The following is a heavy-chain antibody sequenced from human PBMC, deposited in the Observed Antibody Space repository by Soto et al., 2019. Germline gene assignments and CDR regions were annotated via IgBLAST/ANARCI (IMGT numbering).Heavy chain of an antibody. J-gene: IGHJ4*02. D-gene: IGHD2-2*02. CDR2: INPKSGGT. V-gene: IGHV1-2*02. CDR1: GYSFTGYS. Sequence: ASVKSSCKTSGYSFTGYSVHWLRQAPGHEPEWMGWINPKSGGTKYAQKFQGRVTMTRDTSISTVFMELSRVTSDDTAVYYCAREVWSRRTFIPGKLFEHWAQGRLVTFSS. CDR3: AREVWSRRTFIPGKLFEH.